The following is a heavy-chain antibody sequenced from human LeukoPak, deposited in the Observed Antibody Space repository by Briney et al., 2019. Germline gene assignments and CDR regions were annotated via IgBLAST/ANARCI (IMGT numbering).Heavy chain of an antibody. CDR2: IYYSGST. CDR3: ARGAEDFWSGPSGMDV. J-gene: IGHJ6*02. V-gene: IGHV4-39*01. CDR1: GGSISSSSFY. D-gene: IGHD3-3*01. Sequence: SETLSLTCTVSGGSISSSSFYWGWIRPPPGKGLEWIGSIYYSGSTYYNPSLKSRVTISVDTSKNQFSLKLSSVTAADTAVYYCARGAEDFWSGPSGMDVWGQGTTVTVSS.